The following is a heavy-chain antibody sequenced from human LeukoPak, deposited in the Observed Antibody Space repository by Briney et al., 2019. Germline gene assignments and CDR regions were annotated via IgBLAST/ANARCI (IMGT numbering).Heavy chain of an antibody. CDR1: GFTFGSYW. Sequence: GGSLRLSCAASGFTFGSYWMSWVRQAPGKGLEWVANIKQDGSEKYYVDSVKGRFTISRDNAKNSLYLQMNSLRAEDTAVYYCARDELASSSWAYYYYYMDVWGKGTTVTVSS. CDR2: IKQDGSEK. CDR3: ARDELASSSWAYYYYYMDV. J-gene: IGHJ6*03. V-gene: IGHV3-7*01. D-gene: IGHD6-13*01.